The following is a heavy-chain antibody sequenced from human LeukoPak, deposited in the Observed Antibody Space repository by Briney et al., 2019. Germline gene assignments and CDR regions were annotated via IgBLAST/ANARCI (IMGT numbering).Heavy chain of an antibody. Sequence: GGSLRLSCAASGFTVSSNYMSWVRQAPGKGLEWVSVIYSGGSTYHADSVKGRFTISRDNSKNTLYLQMNSLRAEDTAVYYCARETTVTSAGILDYWGQGTLVTVSS. CDR3: ARETTVTSAGILDY. V-gene: IGHV3-53*01. CDR1: GFTVSSNY. J-gene: IGHJ4*02. CDR2: IYSGGST. D-gene: IGHD4-17*01.